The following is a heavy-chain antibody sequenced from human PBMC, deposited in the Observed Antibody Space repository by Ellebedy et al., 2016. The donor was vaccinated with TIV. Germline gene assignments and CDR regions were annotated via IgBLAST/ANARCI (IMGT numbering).Heavy chain of an antibody. CDR3: ARFGDGSEGLDY. CDR2: ISSSSSYI. J-gene: IGHJ4*02. D-gene: IGHD5-24*01. V-gene: IGHV3-21*01. Sequence: GGSLRLSCAASGFTFSSYSMNWVRQAPGKGLEWVSSISSSSSYIYYADSVKGRFTISRDNAKNSLYLQMNSLRAEDTAVYYCARFGDGSEGLDYWGQGTLVTVSS. CDR1: GFTFSSYS.